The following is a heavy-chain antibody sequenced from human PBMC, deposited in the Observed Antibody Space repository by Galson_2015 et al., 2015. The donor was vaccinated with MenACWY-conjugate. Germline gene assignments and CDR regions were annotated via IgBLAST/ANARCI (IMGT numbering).Heavy chain of an antibody. CDR2: IYYSGST. D-gene: IGHD3-3*01. Sequence: ETLSLTCTVSGGSISSYYWSWIRQPPGKGLEWIGYIYYSGSTNYNPSLKSRVTISVDTSKNQFSLKLSSVTAAGTAVYYCARDGDFWSGFDYWGQGTLVTVSS. J-gene: IGHJ4*02. V-gene: IGHV4-59*01. CDR1: GGSISSYY. CDR3: ARDGDFWSGFDY.